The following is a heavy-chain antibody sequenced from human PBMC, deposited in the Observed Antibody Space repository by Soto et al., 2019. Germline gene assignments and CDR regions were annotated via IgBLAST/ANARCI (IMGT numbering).Heavy chain of an antibody. J-gene: IGHJ6*02. V-gene: IGHV3-9*01. D-gene: IGHD2-2*01. CDR3: ARDLGRTAAGYYYYYAMDV. CDR2: ISWNSGSI. CDR1: GFTFDYYA. Sequence: GGSLRLSCAASGFTFDYYAMHWFRQAPGKGLEWVPGISWNSGSIGYADSVKGRFTISRDNAKNSLYLQMNSLRAEDTAVYYCARDLGRTAAGYYYYYAMDVWGQGTTVTVFS.